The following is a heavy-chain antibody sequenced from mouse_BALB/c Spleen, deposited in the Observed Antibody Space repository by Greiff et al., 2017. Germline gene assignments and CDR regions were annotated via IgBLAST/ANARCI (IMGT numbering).Heavy chain of an antibody. J-gene: IGHJ2*01. Sequence: VQLQQSGAELVKPGASVKLSCAASGFNIKDTYMHWVKQRPEQGLEWIGRIDPANGNTKYDPKFQGKATITADTSSNTAYLQLSSLTSEDTAVYYCADSSGYDFDYWGQGTTLTVSS. CDR2: IDPANGNT. D-gene: IGHD3-2*01. CDR1: GFNIKDTY. CDR3: ADSSGYDFDY. V-gene: IGHV14-3*02.